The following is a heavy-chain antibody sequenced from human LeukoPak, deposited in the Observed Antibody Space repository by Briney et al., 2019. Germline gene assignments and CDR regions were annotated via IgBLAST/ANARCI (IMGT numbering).Heavy chain of an antibody. CDR2: IIPILGIA. CDR1: GGTFSSYA. Sequence: ASVKVSCKASGGTFSSYAISWVRQAPGQGLEWMGRIIPILGIANYAQKFQGRVTITADKSTSTAYMELSSLRSEDTAVYYCARGTPERIFRYAGYFDYWGQGTLVTVSS. V-gene: IGHV1-69*04. J-gene: IGHJ4*02. CDR3: ARGTPERIFRYAGYFDY. D-gene: IGHD3-3*01.